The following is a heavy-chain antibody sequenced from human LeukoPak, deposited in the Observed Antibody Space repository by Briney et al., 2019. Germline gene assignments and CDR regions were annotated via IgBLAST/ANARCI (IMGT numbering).Heavy chain of an antibody. Sequence: GGSLRLSCAASGFTFSSYGMHWVRQAPGKGLEWVAVISYDGSNKYYADSVKGRFTISRDNSKNTLYLQVNSLRAEDTAVYYCAKDFCGGSCYLDYWGQGTLVTVSS. CDR2: ISYDGSNK. CDR3: AKDFCGGSCYLDY. D-gene: IGHD2-15*01. CDR1: GFTFSSYG. V-gene: IGHV3-30*18. J-gene: IGHJ4*02.